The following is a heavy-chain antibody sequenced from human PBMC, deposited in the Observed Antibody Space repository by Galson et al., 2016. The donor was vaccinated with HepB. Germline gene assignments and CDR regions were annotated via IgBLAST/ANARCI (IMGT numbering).Heavy chain of an antibody. V-gene: IGHV4-59*01. J-gene: IGHJ5*02. Sequence: ETLSLTCTVSGGSISTYYWSWIRQPPGKGLEWIGYIFYSWTTNYNPSFNSRVTISVDTSKNQFSLRLSSVTAADTAVYYCAREVVWSDFNWFDPWGQGALVTVSS. CDR1: GGSISTYY. CDR2: IFYSWTT. CDR3: AREVVWSDFNWFDP. D-gene: IGHD1-26*01.